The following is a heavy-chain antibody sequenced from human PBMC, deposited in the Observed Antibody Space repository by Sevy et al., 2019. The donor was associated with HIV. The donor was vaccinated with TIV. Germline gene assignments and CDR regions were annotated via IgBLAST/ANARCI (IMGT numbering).Heavy chain of an antibody. CDR3: ARHGAVQLAFGMDV. CDR1: GGSVSSGRYC. V-gene: IGHV4-61*03. CDR2: FYDSGRT. D-gene: IGHD1-1*01. Sequence: SETLSLTCTVSGGSVSSGRYCWSWIRQPPGKGLEWIGYFYDSGRTKYNPSLKSRVTIAVDMSKNLFSLKLTSVTAADTAVYYCARHGAVQLAFGMDVWGQGTRVTVSS. J-gene: IGHJ6*02.